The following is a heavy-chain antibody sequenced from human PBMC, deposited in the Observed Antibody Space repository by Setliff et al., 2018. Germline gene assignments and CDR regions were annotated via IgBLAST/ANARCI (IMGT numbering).Heavy chain of an antibody. CDR2: INPGGGSA. CDR3: ARGGLAAAGKKGVFEH. Sequence: ASVKVSCKASGYTLSSYYMHWVRQAPGQGPEWVGIINPGGGSASLAQKFQGRVTMTRDVSTSTVYLELNSLRSDDTAVYYCARGGLAAAGKKGVFEHWGQGTLVTVSS. V-gene: IGHV1-46*01. J-gene: IGHJ4*02. D-gene: IGHD6-13*01. CDR1: GYTLSSYY.